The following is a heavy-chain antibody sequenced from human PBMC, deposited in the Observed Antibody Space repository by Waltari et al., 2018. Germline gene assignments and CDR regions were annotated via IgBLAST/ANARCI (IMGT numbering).Heavy chain of an antibody. V-gene: IGHV3-23*01. CDR3: AKDPLRITMIVVDPKRWFDP. D-gene: IGHD3-22*01. CDR1: GFTFSSYA. Sequence: EVQLLESGGGLVQPGGSLRLSCAASGFTFSSYAMSWVRQAPGKGLEWVSAISGSGGSTYYADAVKGRFTISRDNSKNTLYLQMNSLRAEDTAVYYCAKDPLRITMIVVDPKRWFDPWGQGTLVTVSS. CDR2: ISGSGGST. J-gene: IGHJ5*02.